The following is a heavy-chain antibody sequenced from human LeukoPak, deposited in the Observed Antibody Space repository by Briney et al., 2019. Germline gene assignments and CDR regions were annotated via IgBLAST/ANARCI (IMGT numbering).Heavy chain of an antibody. D-gene: IGHD3-22*01. CDR2: VLHDGRYK. Sequence: GGSLRLSCAASGFTFSSFGMHWVRQAPGEGLEWVAVVLHDGRYKYYADSVKGRFTISRDNSKNTLYLQMNSLRAEDTAVYYCAKEAYYYDSSGYYDYWGQGTLVTVSS. J-gene: IGHJ4*02. CDR1: GFTFSSFG. V-gene: IGHV3-33*05. CDR3: AKEAYYYDSSGYYDY.